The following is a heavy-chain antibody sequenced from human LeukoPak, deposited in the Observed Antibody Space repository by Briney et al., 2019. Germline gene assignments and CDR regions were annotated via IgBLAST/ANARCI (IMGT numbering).Heavy chain of an antibody. CDR2: IGGLGGST. J-gene: IGHJ4*02. Sequence: QTGGSLRLSCAASGFTFSSHAMGWVRQAPGKGLEWVSGIGGLGGSTYCAGSVKGRFTISRENSQNTLYLHMNSLRADDTAVYYCARDPGVVALHYFDYWGQGSLVTVSS. CDR3: ARDPGVVALHYFDY. D-gene: IGHD3-3*01. CDR1: GFTFSSHA. V-gene: IGHV3-23*01.